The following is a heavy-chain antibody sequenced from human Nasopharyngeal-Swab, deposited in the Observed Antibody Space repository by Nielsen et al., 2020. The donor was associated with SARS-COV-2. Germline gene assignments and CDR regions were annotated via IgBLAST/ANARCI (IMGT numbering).Heavy chain of an antibody. D-gene: IGHD3-10*01. CDR2: ISSSSSTI. CDR3: AKSGVRGVIRYAFDI. Sequence: WIRQPPGKGLEWVSYISSSSSTIYYADSVKGRFTISRDNAKNSLYLQMNSLRAEDTAVYYCAKSGVRGVIRYAFDIWGQGTMVTVSS. J-gene: IGHJ3*02. V-gene: IGHV3-11*01.